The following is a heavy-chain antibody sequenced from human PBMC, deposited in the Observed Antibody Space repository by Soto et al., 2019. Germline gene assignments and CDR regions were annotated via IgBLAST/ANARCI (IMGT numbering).Heavy chain of an antibody. J-gene: IGHJ3*02. V-gene: IGHV4-34*01. CDR2: INHSGST. Sequence: PSETLSLTCAVYGGSFSGYYWSWIRQPPGKGLEWIGEINHSGSTNYNPSLKSRVTISVDTSKNQFSLKLSSVTAADTAVYCCARHPADSNAGGFDIWGQGTMVTVSS. CDR3: ARHPADSNAGGFDI. CDR1: GGSFSGYY. D-gene: IGHD4-4*01.